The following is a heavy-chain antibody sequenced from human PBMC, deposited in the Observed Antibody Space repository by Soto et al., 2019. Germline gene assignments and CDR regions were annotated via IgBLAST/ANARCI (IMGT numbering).Heavy chain of an antibody. J-gene: IGHJ4*02. CDR2: ISYDGTNK. Sequence: GGSLRLSCAASGFTFSSYAMDWVRQAPGKGLEWVAFISYDGTNKYYPDSVKGRFTISRDNSKNTLYLQMNSLRTEDTAAYYCARGEGYFDYWGQGTLVTVSS. CDR1: GFTFSSYA. D-gene: IGHD1-26*01. CDR3: ARGEGYFDY. V-gene: IGHV3-30-3*01.